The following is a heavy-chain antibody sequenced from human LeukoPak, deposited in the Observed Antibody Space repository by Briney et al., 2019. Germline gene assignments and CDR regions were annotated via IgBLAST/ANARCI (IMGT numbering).Heavy chain of an antibody. V-gene: IGHV4-4*07. J-gene: IGHJ5*02. Sequence: PSETLSLTCTVSGGSISFYYWNWIRQPAGKGLEWIGRIYPGGGTNYNPSLKSRVTMSVDKSKSQLSLKLTSVTAADTAVYYCAGDVHPQDEPLYGNWFDPWGQGTLVTVSS. D-gene: IGHD2-2*02. CDR2: IYPGGGT. CDR3: AGDVHPQDEPLYGNWFDP. CDR1: GGSISFYY.